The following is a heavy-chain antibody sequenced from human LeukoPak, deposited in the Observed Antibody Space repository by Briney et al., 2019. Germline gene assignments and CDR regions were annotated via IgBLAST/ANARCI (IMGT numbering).Heavy chain of an antibody. V-gene: IGHV1-69*04. D-gene: IGHD1-26*01. CDR1: GGTFSSYA. J-gene: IGHJ4*02. Sequence: SVKVSCKASGGTFSSYAISWVRQAPGQGLEWMGRIIPILGIANYAQKFQGRVTITADKSTSTAYMELSSLRSEDTAVYYCADQEVGATGGYWGQGTLVTVSS. CDR3: ADQEVGATGGY. CDR2: IIPILGIA.